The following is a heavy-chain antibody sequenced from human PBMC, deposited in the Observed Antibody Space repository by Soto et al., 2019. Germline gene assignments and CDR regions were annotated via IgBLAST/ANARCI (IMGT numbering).Heavy chain of an antibody. CDR1: GFTFSSYA. CDR3: AREITMIVVVITNWFDP. CDR2: ISYDGSNK. Sequence: PGGSLRLSCAASGFTFSSYAMHWVRQAPGKGLEWVAVISYDGSNKYYADSVKGRFTISRDNSKNTLYLQMNSLRAEDTAVYYCAREITMIVVVITNWFDPWGQGTLVTVSS. V-gene: IGHV3-30-3*01. J-gene: IGHJ5*02. D-gene: IGHD3-22*01.